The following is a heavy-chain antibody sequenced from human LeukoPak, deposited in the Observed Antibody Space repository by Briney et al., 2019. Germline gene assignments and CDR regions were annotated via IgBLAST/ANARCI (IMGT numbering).Heavy chain of an antibody. CDR2: ISSSGST. CDR1: GDSISSGDYY. Sequence: KPSETLSLTCTVSGDSISSGDYYWSWIRQPAGKGLEWIGRISSSGSTNYNPSLKSRVTISVDTSKNQFSLKLSPVTAADTAVYYCARDQYYYDSSGYYSIDYWGQGTLVIVSS. J-gene: IGHJ4*02. V-gene: IGHV4-61*02. CDR3: ARDQYYYDSSGYYSIDY. D-gene: IGHD3-22*01.